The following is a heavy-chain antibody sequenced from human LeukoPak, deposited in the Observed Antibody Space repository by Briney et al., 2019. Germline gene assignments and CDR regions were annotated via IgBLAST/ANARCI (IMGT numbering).Heavy chain of an antibody. CDR1: GFTFSSYA. D-gene: IGHD6-19*01. CDR2: ISGSGGST. J-gene: IGHJ5*02. V-gene: IGHV3-23*01. Sequence: QSGGSLRLSCAASGFTFSSYAMSWVRQAPGKGLEWVSGISGSGGSTYYADSVKGRFTISRDNSKDTLYLQLNSLRAEDTAIYFCAKPISGSLAVSADWFDPWGQGTLVIVSS. CDR3: AKPISGSLAVSADWFDP.